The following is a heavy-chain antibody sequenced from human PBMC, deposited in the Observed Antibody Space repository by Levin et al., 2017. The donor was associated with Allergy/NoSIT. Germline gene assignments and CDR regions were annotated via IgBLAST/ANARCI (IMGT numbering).Heavy chain of an antibody. Sequence: PSETLSLTCAVYGGSFSGYYWSWIRQPPGKGLEWIGEINHSGSTNYNPSLKSRVTISVDTSKNQFSLKLSSVTAADTAVYYCARVDTAMVENDAFDIWGQGTMVTVSS. CDR3: ARVDTAMVENDAFDI. J-gene: IGHJ3*02. D-gene: IGHD5-18*01. V-gene: IGHV4-34*01. CDR2: INHSGST. CDR1: GGSFSGYY.